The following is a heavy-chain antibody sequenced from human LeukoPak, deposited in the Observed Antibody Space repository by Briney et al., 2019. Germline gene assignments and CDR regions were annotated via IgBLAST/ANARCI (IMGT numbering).Heavy chain of an antibody. Sequence: ASVKVSCKASGYTFTGYYMHWVRQAPGQGLEWMGWINPSSGGTNYAQKFQGRVTMTRDTSISTAYMELSRLRSDDTAVYYCAREFTMFRRGYYFDYWGQGTLVTVSS. J-gene: IGHJ4*02. CDR3: AREFTMFRRGYYFDY. CDR1: GYTFTGYY. D-gene: IGHD3-10*02. CDR2: INPSSGGT. V-gene: IGHV1-2*02.